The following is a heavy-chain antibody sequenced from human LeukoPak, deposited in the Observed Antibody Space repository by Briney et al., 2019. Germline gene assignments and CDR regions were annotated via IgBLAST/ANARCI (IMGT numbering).Heavy chain of an antibody. CDR1: GYTFTSYG. Sequence: SVKVSCKASGYTFTSYGISWVRQAPGQGLEWMGGIIPIFGTANYAQKFQGRVTITADKSTSTAYMELSSLRSEDTAVYYCARSDYYYDSSGYSSYFDYWGQGTLVTVSS. J-gene: IGHJ4*02. D-gene: IGHD3-22*01. CDR2: IIPIFGTA. CDR3: ARSDYYYDSSGYSSYFDY. V-gene: IGHV1-69*06.